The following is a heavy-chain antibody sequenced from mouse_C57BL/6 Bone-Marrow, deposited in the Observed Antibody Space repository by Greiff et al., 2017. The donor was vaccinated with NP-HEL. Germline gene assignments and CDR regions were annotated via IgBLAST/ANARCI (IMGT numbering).Heavy chain of an antibody. J-gene: IGHJ2*01. CDR1: GFPITSGYY. CDR2: ITHSGET. D-gene: IGHD3-2*02. V-gene: IGHV12-3*01. Sequence: KLVESGPGLVKPSQSLILTCSITGFPITSGYYWFWIRQPPGKPLEWMGFITHSGETSYNPSLQSPISITRETSKNQFFLQLNCVTTEDTAIYYCAGDSSSYGDFDYGGQGTTLTVTS. CDR3: AGDSSSYGDFDY.